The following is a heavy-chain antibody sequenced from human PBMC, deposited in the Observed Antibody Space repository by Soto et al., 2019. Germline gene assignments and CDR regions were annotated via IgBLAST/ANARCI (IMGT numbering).Heavy chain of an antibody. Sequence: TLSLNYYLYGGTPSSYYWSWIRQPPGKGLEWIGYIYYSGSTNYNPSLKSRVTISVDTSKNQFSLKLSSVTAADTAGHYCARTWGSTTDYWGRGTLV. CDR2: IYYSGST. CDR1: GGTPSSYY. V-gene: IGHV4-59*01. D-gene: IGHD3-16*01. CDR3: ARTWGSTTDY. J-gene: IGHJ4*02.